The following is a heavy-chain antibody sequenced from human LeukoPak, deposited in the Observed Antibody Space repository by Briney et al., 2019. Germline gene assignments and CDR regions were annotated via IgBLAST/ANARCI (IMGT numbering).Heavy chain of an antibody. CDR3: ARDEDY. CDR1: GGSISSYY. Sequence: PSETLSLTCTVSGGSISSYYWSWVRQAPGKGLEWVANIKQDGSEKYYVDSVKGRFTISRDNAKNPLYLQMNSLRAGDTAVYYCARDEDYWGQGTLVTVSS. J-gene: IGHJ4*02. CDR2: IKQDGSEK. V-gene: IGHV3-7*01.